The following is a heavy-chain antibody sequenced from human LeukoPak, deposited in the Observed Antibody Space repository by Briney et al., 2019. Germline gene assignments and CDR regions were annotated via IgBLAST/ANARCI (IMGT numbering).Heavy chain of an antibody. J-gene: IGHJ4*02. CDR3: ARVRYYDSSGYHYYFDY. CDR1: GDSISGYY. D-gene: IGHD3-22*01. V-gene: IGHV4-4*07. CDR2: IYASGST. Sequence: SETLSLTCTVSGDSISGYYWSWIRQPAGKGLEWIGRIYASGSTNYNPSLRSRVTISVDTSKNQFSLKLSSVTAADTAVYYCARVRYYDSSGYHYYFDYWGQGTLVTVSS.